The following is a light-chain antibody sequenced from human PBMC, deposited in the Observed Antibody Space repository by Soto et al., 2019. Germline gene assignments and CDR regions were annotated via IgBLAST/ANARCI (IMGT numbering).Light chain of an antibody. Sequence: EFVLTQSPGTLSLSPGERATLSCRASQSISTNLAWFLQKPGQAPRLLISRASARATGIPARFSGSGSGTEFTLTISSLQSEDFAVYYCQQSYNWPWTFGQGTKVDIK. CDR3: QQSYNWPWT. J-gene: IGKJ1*01. CDR2: RAS. V-gene: IGKV3-15*01. CDR1: QSISTN.